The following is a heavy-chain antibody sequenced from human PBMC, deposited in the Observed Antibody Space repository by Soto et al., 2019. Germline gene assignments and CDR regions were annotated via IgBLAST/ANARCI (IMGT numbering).Heavy chain of an antibody. V-gene: IGHV3-30-3*01. D-gene: IGHD3-9*01. J-gene: IGHJ5*02. Sequence: GGSLRLSCAASGFTFSSYAMHWVRQAPGKGLEWVAVISYDGSNKYYADSVKGRFTISRDNSKNTLYLQMNSLRAEDTAVYYCAVLSGYFDWFEEAPFDPWGQGTLVNGSS. CDR3: AVLSGYFDWFEEAPFDP. CDR1: GFTFSSYA. CDR2: ISYDGSNK.